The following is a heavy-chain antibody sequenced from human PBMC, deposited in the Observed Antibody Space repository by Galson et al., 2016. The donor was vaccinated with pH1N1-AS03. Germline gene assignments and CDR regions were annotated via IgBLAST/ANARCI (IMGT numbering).Heavy chain of an antibody. CDR2: IWYDGSNK. J-gene: IGHJ5*02. CDR1: GFSFSTFG. V-gene: IGHV3-33*06. D-gene: IGHD2-2*01. CDR3: AKDRVSSTSYRFDP. Sequence: SLRLSCAGSGFSFSTFGMYWVRQAPGRGLEWVASIWYDGSNKYFLGSVKGRFTISRDNSQDTLYLQMNSLRADDTAVYYCAKDRVSSTSYRFDPWGQGTLVIVSS.